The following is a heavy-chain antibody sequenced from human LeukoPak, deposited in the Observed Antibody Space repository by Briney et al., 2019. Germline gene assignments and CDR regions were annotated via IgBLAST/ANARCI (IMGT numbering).Heavy chain of an antibody. V-gene: IGHV3-30*18. J-gene: IGHJ6*02. Sequence: PGGSLRLSCAASGFTFSSYGMHWVRQAPGKGLEWVAVISYDGSNKYYADSVKGRFTISRDNSKNTLYLQMNSLRAEDTAVYYCAQENYGVDYSDGGYYGMDVWGQGTTVTVSS. CDR1: GFTFSSYG. CDR3: AQENYGVDYSDGGYYGMDV. D-gene: IGHD4-17*01. CDR2: ISYDGSNK.